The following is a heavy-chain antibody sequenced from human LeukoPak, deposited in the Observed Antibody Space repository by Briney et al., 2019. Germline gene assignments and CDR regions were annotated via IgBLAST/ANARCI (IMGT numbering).Heavy chain of an antibody. CDR3: ARGRIESGSYDY. CDR1: GGSISSSSYY. Sequence: KPSQTLSLTCTVSGGSISSSSYYWGWIRQPPGKGLEWIGSIYYSGSTYYNPSLKSRVTISVDTSKNQFSLKLSSVTAADTAVYYCARGRIESGSYDYWGQGTLVTVSS. CDR2: IYYSGST. J-gene: IGHJ4*02. V-gene: IGHV4-39*07. D-gene: IGHD1-26*01.